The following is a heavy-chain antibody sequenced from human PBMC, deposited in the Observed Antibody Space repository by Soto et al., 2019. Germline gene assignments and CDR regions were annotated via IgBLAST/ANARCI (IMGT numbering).Heavy chain of an antibody. D-gene: IGHD1-26*01. V-gene: IGHV3-72*01. CDR3: AREGDARWLDS. CDR1: GFSVSGWY. CDR2: LKDRSQNYAT. J-gene: IGHJ5*01. Sequence: EVQLVESGGDLVQPGGSARLSCAASGFSVSGWYMDWVRQAPGKGLEWVARLKDRSQNYATEYAASVKGRFTVSRHPSHNSIFLQINSLKIEDPAVYYCAREGDARWLDSCGQGTLVTVS.